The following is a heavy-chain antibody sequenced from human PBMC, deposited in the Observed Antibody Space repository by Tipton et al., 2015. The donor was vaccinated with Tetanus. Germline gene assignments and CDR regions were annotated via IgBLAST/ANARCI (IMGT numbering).Heavy chain of an antibody. V-gene: IGHV4-4*02. CDR2: IYHSGST. J-gene: IGHJ4*02. Sequence: SLRLSCAVSGGSISSSNWWSWVRQPPGKGLEWIGEIYHSGSTNYNPSLKSRVTISVDTSKNQFSLKLSSVTAADTAVYYCARVSEGSTYYYDSSPKYFDYWGQGTLVTVSS. CDR1: GGSISSSNW. D-gene: IGHD3-22*01. CDR3: ARVSEGSTYYYDSSPKYFDY.